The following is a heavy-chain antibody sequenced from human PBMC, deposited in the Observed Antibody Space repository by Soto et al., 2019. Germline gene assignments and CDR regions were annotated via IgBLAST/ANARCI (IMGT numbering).Heavy chain of an antibody. Sequence: ASVKVSCKASGYTFTSYGIRWVREAPGQGLEWMGWIGAYNGNTNYPQTLQGRVSMTTDTSTSTAYMELRSLTSDDTAVYYCARWHSNYYYYSGMDVWGQGTTVTVSS. D-gene: IGHD3-10*01. CDR2: IGAYNGNT. CDR3: ARWHSNYYYYSGMDV. J-gene: IGHJ6*02. CDR1: GYTFTSYG. V-gene: IGHV1-18*01.